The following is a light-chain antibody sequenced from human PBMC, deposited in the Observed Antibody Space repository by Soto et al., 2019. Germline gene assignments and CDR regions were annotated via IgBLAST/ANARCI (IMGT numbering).Light chain of an antibody. CDR3: AAWDDSLSGVV. V-gene: IGLV1-47*01. J-gene: IGLJ3*02. Sequence: QSVLTQPPSASGTPGQWVTISCSGSTSNLGSNFIYWYQQLPGAAPKLLISRNNQRPSGVPDRFSGSKSGTSASLAISGLRSEDEADYHCAAWDDSLSGVVFGGGTKVTVL. CDR1: TSNLGSNF. CDR2: RNN.